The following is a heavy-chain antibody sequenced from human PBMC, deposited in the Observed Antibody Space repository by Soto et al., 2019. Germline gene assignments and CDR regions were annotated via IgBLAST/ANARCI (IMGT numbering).Heavy chain of an antibody. J-gene: IGHJ5*02. CDR2: INPNSGGT. V-gene: IGHV1-2*04. CDR3: ARGGDLYCSGGSCYSWFDP. D-gene: IGHD2-15*01. Sequence: QVQLVQSGAEVKKPGASVKVSCKASGYTFTGYYMHWVRQAPGQGLEWMGWINPNSGGTNYAQKFQGWVTMTRDTSMSTAYMVQSRLRSDDTAVYYCARGGDLYCSGGSCYSWFDPWGQGTLVTVSS. CDR1: GYTFTGYY.